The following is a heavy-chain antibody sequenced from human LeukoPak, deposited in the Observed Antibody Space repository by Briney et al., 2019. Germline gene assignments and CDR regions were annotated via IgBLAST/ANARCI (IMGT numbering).Heavy chain of an antibody. J-gene: IGHJ5*02. Sequence: ASVKVSCKASGYAFTSYGISWVRQAPGQGLEWMGWISAYNGNTNYAQKLQGRVTMTTETSTSTAYMELRSLRSDDTAMYYCARKIAAPTTEWFDPWGQGTLVTVSS. CDR2: ISAYNGNT. D-gene: IGHD6-13*01. CDR3: ARKIAAPTTEWFDP. CDR1: GYAFTSYG. V-gene: IGHV1-18*01.